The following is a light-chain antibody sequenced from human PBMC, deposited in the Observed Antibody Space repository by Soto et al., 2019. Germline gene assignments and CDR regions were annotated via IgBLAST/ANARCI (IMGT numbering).Light chain of an antibody. CDR1: TSSIGSNY. V-gene: IGLV1-47*01. J-gene: IGLJ2*01. Sequence: QSVLTQPPSASGTPGRRVLISCSGSTSSIGSNYVYWYQQLPGTAPKLLIYSNNQRPSGVPDRFSGSKSGTSASLAISGLRSEDEADYHCAAWDDSLSGLVFGGGTKLTVL. CDR2: SNN. CDR3: AAWDDSLSGLV.